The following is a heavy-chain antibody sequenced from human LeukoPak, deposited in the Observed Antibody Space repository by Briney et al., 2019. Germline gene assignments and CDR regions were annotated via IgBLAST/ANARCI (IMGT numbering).Heavy chain of an antibody. V-gene: IGHV4-34*01. CDR1: GGSFSGYS. CDR2: INHSGST. Sequence: SQTLSLTCAVYGGSFSGYSWTWIRQPPGKGLEWIGEINHSGSTNYNPSLKSRVTISVDTSKNQFSLKLSSVTAADTAVCYCARGAPGYWGQGTLVTVSS. CDR3: ARGAPGY. J-gene: IGHJ4*02.